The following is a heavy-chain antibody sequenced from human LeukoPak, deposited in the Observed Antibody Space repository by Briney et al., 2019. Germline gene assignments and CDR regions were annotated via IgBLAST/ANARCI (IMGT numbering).Heavy chain of an antibody. CDR1: GYTFISYG. J-gene: IGHJ4*02. V-gene: IGHV1-18*01. D-gene: IGHD1-26*01. Sequence: ASVKVSCKASGYTFISYGISWVRQAPGQGLEWMGWISAYNGNTNYAQKLKGRVTMTTDTSTSTAYMELRSLRSDDTAVYYCARDPRTGIVGATKDYWGQGTLVTVSS. CDR3: ARDPRTGIVGATKDY. CDR2: ISAYNGNT.